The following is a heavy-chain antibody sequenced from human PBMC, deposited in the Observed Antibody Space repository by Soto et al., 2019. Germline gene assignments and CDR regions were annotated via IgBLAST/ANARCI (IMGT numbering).Heavy chain of an antibody. D-gene: IGHD2-2*01. CDR1: GGTFSSYT. J-gene: IGHJ6*04. CDR3: AAGYCSSTRCLRMDV. Sequence: QVQLVQSGAEVKKPGSSVKVSCKASGGTFSSYTISWVRQAPGQGLEWMGRIIPSLGIATYAQKFQGRVTITADKYMTSDYMELRSLRSEDTAVYYCAAGYCSSTRCLRMDVWGKGTTVTVSS. V-gene: IGHV1-69*02. CDR2: IIPSLGIA.